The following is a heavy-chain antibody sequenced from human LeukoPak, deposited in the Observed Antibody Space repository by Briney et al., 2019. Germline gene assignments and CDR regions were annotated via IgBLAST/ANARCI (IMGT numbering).Heavy chain of an antibody. V-gene: IGHV1-69*01. CDR2: IIPIFGTA. CDR1: GGTFSSYA. J-gene: IGHJ4*02. D-gene: IGHD1-26*01. CDR3: ARAPPSGGATGYYFDY. Sequence: GASVKVSCKASGGTFSSYAISWVRQAPGQGLEWMGGIIPIFGTANYTQKFQGRVTIPADESTSTAYMELSSLRSEDTAVYYCARAPPSGGATGYYFDYWGQGTLVTVSS.